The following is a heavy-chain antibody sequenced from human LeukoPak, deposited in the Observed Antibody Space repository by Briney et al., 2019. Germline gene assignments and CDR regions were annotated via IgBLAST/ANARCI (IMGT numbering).Heavy chain of an antibody. V-gene: IGHV3-33*01. CDR1: GFTFSSYG. CDR3: AGEGGAYCGGNCYSEYFQH. D-gene: IGHD2-21*02. Sequence: PGGSLRLSCAASGFTFSSYGMHWVRQAPGKGLEWVAVIWYDGSNKYYADSVKGRFTISRDNSKNTLYLQMNSLRAEDTAVYYCAGEGGAYCGGNCYSEYFQHWGQGTLVTVSS. CDR2: IWYDGSNK. J-gene: IGHJ1*01.